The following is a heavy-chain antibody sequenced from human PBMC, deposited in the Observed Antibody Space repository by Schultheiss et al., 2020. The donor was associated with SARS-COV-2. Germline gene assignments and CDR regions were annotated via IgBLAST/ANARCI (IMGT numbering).Heavy chain of an antibody. V-gene: IGHV1-69*13. CDR1: GGTFSSYA. CDR2: IIPIFGTA. CDR3: ARDRYDFWSGYVSYWYFDL. J-gene: IGHJ2*01. D-gene: IGHD3-3*01. Sequence: SVKVSCKASGGTFSSYAISWVRQAPGQGLEWMGGIIPIFGTANYAQKFQGRVTITADESTSTAYMELSSLRSEDTAVYYCARDRYDFWSGYVSYWYFDLWGRGTLVKVSS.